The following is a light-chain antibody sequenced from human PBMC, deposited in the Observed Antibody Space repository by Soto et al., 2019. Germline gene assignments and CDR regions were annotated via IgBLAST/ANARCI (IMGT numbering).Light chain of an antibody. V-gene: IGKV3D-20*01. CDR3: QQYGSSPST. Sequence: IVLTQSPGTLSVSPGERATLSCGASQSVRSSYLAWYQQKPGLAPRLLIYDASSRAIGIPDRFSVSVSGTDFTLTISRLEPEDFAVYYCQQYGSSPSTFGQGTRLEIK. CDR2: DAS. CDR1: QSVRSSY. J-gene: IGKJ5*01.